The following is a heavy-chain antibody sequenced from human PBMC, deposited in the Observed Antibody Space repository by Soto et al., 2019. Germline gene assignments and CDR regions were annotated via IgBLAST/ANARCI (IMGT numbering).Heavy chain of an antibody. V-gene: IGHV5-51*01. CDR1: GYSFTSYW. J-gene: IGHJ3*02. Sequence: PGESLKISCKGSGYSFTSYWIGWVRQMPGKGLEWMGIIYPGDSDTRYSPSFQGQVTISADKSISTAYLQWSSLKASDTAMYYCARRLRITMVRGVQSVAFDIWGQGTMVTVSS. D-gene: IGHD3-10*01. CDR2: IYPGDSDT. CDR3: ARRLRITMVRGVQSVAFDI.